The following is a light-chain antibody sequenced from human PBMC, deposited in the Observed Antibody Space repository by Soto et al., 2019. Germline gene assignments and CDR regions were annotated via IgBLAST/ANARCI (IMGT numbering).Light chain of an antibody. V-gene: IGLV2-14*03. CDR1: SSDVGGYDY. J-gene: IGLJ2*01. CDR2: DVS. Sequence: QSVLTQPASVSGSPGQSITISCTGTSSDVGGYDYVSWYQQHPGKAPKLMIYDVSNRPSGVSNRFSGSKSGNTASLTISGLQADDEADYYCSSYTSSNTPYVLFGGGTKLTVL. CDR3: SSYTSSNTPYVL.